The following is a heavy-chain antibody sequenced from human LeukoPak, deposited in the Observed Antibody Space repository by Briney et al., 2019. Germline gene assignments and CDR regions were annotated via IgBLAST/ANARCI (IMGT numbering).Heavy chain of an antibody. CDR1: GFTFSSYS. CDR3: ARGGVQWYFDL. J-gene: IGHJ2*01. D-gene: IGHD3-10*01. V-gene: IGHV3-23*01. CDR2: ISGSGGST. Sequence: GGSLRLSCAASGFTFSSYSMSWVRQAPGKGLEWVSAISGSGGSTYYADSVKGRFTISRDNSKNTLYLQMNSLRAEDTAVYYCARGGVQWYFDLWGRGTLVTVSS.